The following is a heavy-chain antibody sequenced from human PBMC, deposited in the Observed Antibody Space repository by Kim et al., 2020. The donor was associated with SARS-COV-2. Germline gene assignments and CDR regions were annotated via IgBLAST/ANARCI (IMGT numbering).Heavy chain of an antibody. J-gene: IGHJ4*02. Sequence: GGSLRLSCAASGFTFSGSAMHWVRQASGKGLEWVGRIRSKANSYATAYAASVKGRFTISRDDSKNTAYLQMNSLKTEDTAVYYCTRSELADFDYWGQGTLVTVSS. CDR3: TRSELADFDY. V-gene: IGHV3-73*01. D-gene: IGHD1-26*01. CDR2: IRSKANSYAT. CDR1: GFTFSGSA.